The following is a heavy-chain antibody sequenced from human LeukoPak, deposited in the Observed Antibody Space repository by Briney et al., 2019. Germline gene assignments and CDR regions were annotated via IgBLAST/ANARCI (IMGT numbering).Heavy chain of an antibody. CDR1: GFTFTSSA. J-gene: IGHJ3*02. CDR3: AAALRINDAFDI. V-gene: IGHV1-58*02. Sequence: ASVKVSCKASGFTFTSSAMQWVRQARGQRLEWIGWIVVDSGNTNYAQKFQERVTITRDMSTSTAYMELSSLRSEDTAVYYCAAALRINDAFDIWGQGTMVTVSS. D-gene: IGHD1-1*01. CDR2: IVVDSGNT.